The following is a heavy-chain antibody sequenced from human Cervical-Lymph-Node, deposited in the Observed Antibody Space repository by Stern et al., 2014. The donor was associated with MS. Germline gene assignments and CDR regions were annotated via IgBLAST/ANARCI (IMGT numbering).Heavy chain of an antibody. V-gene: IGHV3-9*01. CDR1: GVSFHDYA. J-gene: IGHJ6*02. D-gene: IGHD6-19*01. CDR3: AKDRSSGWPYYYGMDV. Sequence: VQLVESGGGLVQPGRSLRLSCAASGVSFHDYAMHWVRQAPGKGLEWGSGTSWNSGSVGYADSVKGRFTMSRDNAKNSLYLQMNSLRAEDTALYYCAKDRSSGWPYYYGMDVWGQGTTVTVSS. CDR2: TSWNSGSV.